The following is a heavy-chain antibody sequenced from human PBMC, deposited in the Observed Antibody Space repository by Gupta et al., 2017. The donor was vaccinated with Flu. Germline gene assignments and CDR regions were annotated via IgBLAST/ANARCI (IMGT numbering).Heavy chain of an antibody. J-gene: IGHJ6*02. CDR3: AASSRIFYYGGLDV. V-gene: IGHV3-53*01. CDR2: IYSVGSV. CDR1: NY. Sequence: NYMSWVRQAPGKGLEWVSVIYSVGSVYYADSVKGRFTTSRDNSKNTLYLQMDSLRAEDTAVYFCAASSRIFYYGGLDVWGQGTTVTVSS.